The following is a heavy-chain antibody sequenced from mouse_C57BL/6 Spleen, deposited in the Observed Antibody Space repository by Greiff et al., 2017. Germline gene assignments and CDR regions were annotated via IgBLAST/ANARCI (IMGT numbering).Heavy chain of an antibody. J-gene: IGHJ2*01. CDR3: ARQSHYYGSSPYYFDY. Sequence: EVQLQQSGPELVKPGASVKISCKASGYTFTDYYMNWVKQSHGKSLEWIGDINPNNGGTSYNQKFKGKATLTVDKSSSTAYMELRSLTSEDSAVYYCARQSHYYGSSPYYFDYWGQGTTLTVSS. D-gene: IGHD1-1*01. CDR1: GYTFTDYY. CDR2: INPNNGGT. V-gene: IGHV1-26*01.